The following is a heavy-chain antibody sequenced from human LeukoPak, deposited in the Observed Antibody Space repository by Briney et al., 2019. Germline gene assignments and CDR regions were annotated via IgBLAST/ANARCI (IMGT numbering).Heavy chain of an antibody. CDR1: GYTFTVYH. V-gene: IGHV1-2*06. D-gene: IGHD2-2*01. J-gene: IGHJ4*02. CDR2: INPNSGDT. CDR3: ARDYCSSTSCLFDY. Sequence: ASVKVSCKASGYTFTVYHMHWVRQAPGQGLEWMGRINPNSGDTNYAQNFQGRVTMTRDTSISTAYMELSRLRSDDTAVYYCARDYCSSTSCLFDYWGQGTLVTVSS.